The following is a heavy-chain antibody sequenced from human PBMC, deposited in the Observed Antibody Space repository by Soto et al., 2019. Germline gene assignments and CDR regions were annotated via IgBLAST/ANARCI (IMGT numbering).Heavy chain of an antibody. D-gene: IGHD6-6*01. J-gene: IGHJ4*02. CDR2: ISAYNGNT. V-gene: IGHV1-18*04. CDR3: ARDLGFSSSSHFDY. Sequence: ASSKASCNASGYTFTSRALSWVRQAPGQGLEWMGWISAYNGNTNYAQKLQGRVTMTTDTSTSTAYMELRSLRSDDTAVYYCARDLGFSSSSHFDYWGQGTLVTSPQ. CDR1: GYTFTSRA.